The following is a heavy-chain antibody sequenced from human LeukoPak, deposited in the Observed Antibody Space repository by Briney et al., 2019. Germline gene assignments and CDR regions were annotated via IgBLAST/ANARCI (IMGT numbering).Heavy chain of an antibody. CDR2: IRYDGSNK. D-gene: IGHD3-10*01. Sequence: PGGSLRLSCAASGFTFSSYGMHWVRQAPGKGLEWVAFIRYDGSNKYYADSVKGRFTISRDNSKNTLYMQMNSLRAEDTAVYYCAVPGGGKYYYGSGSFDGYYYYMDVWGKGTTVTISS. V-gene: IGHV3-30*02. CDR1: GFTFSSYG. J-gene: IGHJ6*03. CDR3: AVPGGGKYYYGSGSFDGYYYYMDV.